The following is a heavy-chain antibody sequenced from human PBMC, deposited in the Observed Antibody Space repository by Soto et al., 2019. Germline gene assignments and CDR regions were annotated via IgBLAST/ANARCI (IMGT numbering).Heavy chain of an antibody. CDR3: ARLGVDTAMVLSGYYYYGMDV. J-gene: IGHJ6*02. Sequence: SETLSLTCTVSGGSISSYYWSWIRQPPGKGLEWIGYIYYSGSTNYNPSLKSRVTISVNTSKNQFSLKLSSVTAADTAVFYCARLGVDTAMVLSGYYYYGMDVWGQGTTVTVS. CDR1: GGSISSYY. D-gene: IGHD5-18*01. V-gene: IGHV4-59*08. CDR2: IYYSGST.